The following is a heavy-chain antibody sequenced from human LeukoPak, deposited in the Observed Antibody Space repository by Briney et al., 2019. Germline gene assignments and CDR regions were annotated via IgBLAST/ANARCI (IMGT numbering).Heavy chain of an antibody. D-gene: IGHD5-24*01. CDR1: GFTFSSYA. Sequence: PGGSLRLSCAASGFTFSSYAKSWVRQAPGKGLEWVSGISGSGGSTYYADSVKGQFTISRDNSKNTLYLQMNSLKAEDTAVYYCAKWERDGYNSYYFDYWGQGTLVTVSS. J-gene: IGHJ4*02. CDR2: ISGSGGST. CDR3: AKWERDGYNSYYFDY. V-gene: IGHV3-23*01.